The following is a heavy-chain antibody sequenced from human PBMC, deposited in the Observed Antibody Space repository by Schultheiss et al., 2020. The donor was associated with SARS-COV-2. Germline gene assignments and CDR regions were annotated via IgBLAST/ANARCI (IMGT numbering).Heavy chain of an antibody. CDR3: ARYGSSGWLDY. CDR1: GFTFSSYS. CDR2: ISSNGGST. J-gene: IGHJ4*02. V-gene: IGHV3-64*04. Sequence: GGSLRLSCAASGFTFSSYSMNWVRQAPGKGLEYVSAISSNGGSTYYADSVKGRFTISRDNAKNSLYLQMNSLRAEDTAVYYCARYGSSGWLDYWGQGTLVTVSS. D-gene: IGHD6-19*01.